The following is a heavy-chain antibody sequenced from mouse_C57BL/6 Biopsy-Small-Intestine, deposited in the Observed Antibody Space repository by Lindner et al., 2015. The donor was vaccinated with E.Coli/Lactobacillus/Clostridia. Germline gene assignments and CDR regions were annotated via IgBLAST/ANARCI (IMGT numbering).Heavy chain of an antibody. J-gene: IGHJ1*03. V-gene: IGHV1-84*02. CDR1: GYTFINYG. D-gene: IGHD1-1*02. Sequence: SVKVSCKASGYTFINYGITWVRQAPGQGLEWMGWIGNYNGETTYAQKLQGRVTMTTDTSTNTAYMELRSLRSDDTAVYYCARGMEVCNGGPCFPLYMDVWGKGTTVTVSS. CDR3: ARGMEVCNGGPCFPLYMDV. CDR2: IGNYNGET.